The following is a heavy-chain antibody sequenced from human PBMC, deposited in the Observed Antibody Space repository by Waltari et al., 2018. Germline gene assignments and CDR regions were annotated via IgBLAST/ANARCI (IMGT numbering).Heavy chain of an antibody. CDR2: INYSGET. J-gene: IGHJ4*02. V-gene: IGHV4-34*02. CDR3: ARGSIGSNPLDY. D-gene: IGHD2-2*03. Sequence: QVQLQQWGAGLLKPSETLSLTCGVNAGSLSGYSWAWIRLSPGKGLEWIGEINYSGETDNNPSLKSRVTMTIDTSNNHLSLRLTSVTASDTAIYYCARGSIGSNPLDYWGQGTLVTVSS. CDR1: AGSLSGYS.